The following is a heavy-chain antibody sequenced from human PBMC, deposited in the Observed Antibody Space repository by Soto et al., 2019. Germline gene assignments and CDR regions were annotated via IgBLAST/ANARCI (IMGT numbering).Heavy chain of an antibody. CDR1: VYTFTIYY. J-gene: IGHJ4*02. D-gene: IGHD3-22*01. Sequence: SVKVSCKASVYTFTIYYMHWVRQAPGQGLEWMGIINPSGGSTSYAQKFQGRVTMTRDTSTSTVYMELSSLRSEDTAVYYCGGIHGHYYDSSGFDYWGQGTLVPVSS. V-gene: IGHV1-46*01. CDR2: INPSGGST. CDR3: GGIHGHYYDSSGFDY.